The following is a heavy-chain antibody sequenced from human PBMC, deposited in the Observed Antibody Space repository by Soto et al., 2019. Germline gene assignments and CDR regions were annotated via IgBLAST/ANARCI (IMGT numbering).Heavy chain of an antibody. Sequence: PGGSLRLSCAASGFTFSGSAMHWVRQASGKGLEWVGRIRSKANSYATAYAASVKGRFTISRDDSKNTAYLQMNSLKTEDTAVYYCTRQGSGWSYHYYYMEVWGKGTTVTVSS. CDR3: TRQGSGWSYHYYYMEV. J-gene: IGHJ6*03. CDR2: IRSKANSYAT. V-gene: IGHV3-73*01. CDR1: GFTFSGSA. D-gene: IGHD6-19*01.